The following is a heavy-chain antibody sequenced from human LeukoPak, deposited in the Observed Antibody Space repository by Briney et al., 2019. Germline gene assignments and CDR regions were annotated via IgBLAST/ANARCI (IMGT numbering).Heavy chain of an antibody. J-gene: IGHJ4*02. Sequence: PGGSLRLSCAASGFTFSSYAMSWVRQAPGKGLEWVSAISGSGGSTYYADSVKGRFTISRDNSKNTLYLQMNNLRAEDTAVYYCAKDPLHGGSGGYPYYFDYWGQGTLVTVSS. CDR3: AKDPLHGGSGGYPYYFDY. CDR2: ISGSGGST. D-gene: IGHD3-10*01. CDR1: GFTFSSYA. V-gene: IGHV3-23*01.